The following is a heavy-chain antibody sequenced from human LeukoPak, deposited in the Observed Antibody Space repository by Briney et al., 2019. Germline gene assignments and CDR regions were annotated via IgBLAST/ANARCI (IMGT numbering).Heavy chain of an antibody. CDR2: IYHSGST. V-gene: IGHV4-30-2*01. J-gene: IGHJ4*02. CDR3: ARETDHLAAAGGPGFDY. D-gene: IGHD6-13*01. CDR1: GGSISSGSYS. Sequence: SQTLSLTCAVSGGSISSGSYSWSWIRQPPGKGLEWIGYIYHSGSTYYNPSLKSRVTISVDRCKNQFSLKLSSVTAADTAVYYCARETDHLAAAGGPGFDYWGQGTLVTVSS.